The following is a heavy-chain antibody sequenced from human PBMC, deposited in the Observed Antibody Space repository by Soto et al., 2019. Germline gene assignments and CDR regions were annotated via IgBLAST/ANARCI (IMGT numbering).Heavy chain of an antibody. CDR3: ARVGSYYYYYGMDV. CDR2: IIPIFGTA. V-gene: IGHV1-69*13. Sequence: SVKVSCKASEGTFSSYAISWVRQAPGQGLEWMGGIIPIFGTANYAQKFQGRVTITADESTSTAYMELSSLRSEDTAVYYCARVGSYYYYYGMDVWGQGTTVTVSS. J-gene: IGHJ6*02. CDR1: EGTFSSYA. D-gene: IGHD1-26*01.